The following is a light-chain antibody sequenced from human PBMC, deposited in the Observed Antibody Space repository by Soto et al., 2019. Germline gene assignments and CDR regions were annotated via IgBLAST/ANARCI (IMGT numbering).Light chain of an antibody. CDR3: HEYDNLWT. CDR2: GAS. V-gene: IGKV3-15*01. CDR1: QSVRSN. J-gene: IGKJ1*01. Sequence: IVMTQSPGTLFVSPGERATLSCRASQSVRSNLAWYQQKPGQSPRLLIYGASTRATGVPDRFSGSGSGTEFTLTISSLQPEDFAIYFCHEYDNLWTFDQGTKVEIK.